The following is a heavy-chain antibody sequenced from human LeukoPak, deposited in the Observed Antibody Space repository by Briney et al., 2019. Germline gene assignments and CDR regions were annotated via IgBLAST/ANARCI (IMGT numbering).Heavy chain of an antibody. V-gene: IGHV4-59*01. Sequence: SETLSLTCTVSGGSISSYYWSWIRQPPGKGLEWIGYIYYSGSTNYNPSLKSRVTISVDTSRNQFSLKLSSVTAADTAVYYCARGKLYSFGIVYWGQGTLVTVSS. D-gene: IGHD3-3*01. J-gene: IGHJ4*02. CDR2: IYYSGST. CDR1: GGSISSYY. CDR3: ARGKLYSFGIVY.